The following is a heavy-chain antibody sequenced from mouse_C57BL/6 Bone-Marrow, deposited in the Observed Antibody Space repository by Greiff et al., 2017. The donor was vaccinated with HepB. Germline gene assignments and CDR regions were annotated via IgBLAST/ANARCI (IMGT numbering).Heavy chain of an antibody. D-gene: IGHD3-3*01. V-gene: IGHV1-50*01. Sequence: QVQLQQPGAELVKPGASVKLSCKASGYTFTSYWMQWVKQRPGQGLEWIGEIDPSDSYTNYNQKFKGKATLTVDTSSSTAYMQLSSLTSEDSAVYYCARGDVGYWGQGTTLTVSS. J-gene: IGHJ2*01. CDR2: IDPSDSYT. CDR1: GYTFTSYW. CDR3: ARGDVGY.